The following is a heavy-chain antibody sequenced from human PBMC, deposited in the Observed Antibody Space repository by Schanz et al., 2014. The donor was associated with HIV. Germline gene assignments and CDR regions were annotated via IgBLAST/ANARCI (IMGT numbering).Heavy chain of an antibody. Sequence: QVQLGQSGGGVVQPGRSLRLSCAASGFTFSDYSMHWVRQAPGKALEWVAVISHDGTNKFYAGSVKDRFTISRDNAKNMLYVQIRSLRNEDTAVYYCVKGERIGYRIEVTGPTFDYWGQGTLVTVSS. CDR3: VKGERIGYRIEVTGPTFDY. CDR2: ISHDGTNK. D-gene: IGHD3-22*01. CDR1: GFTFSDYS. J-gene: IGHJ4*02. V-gene: IGHV3-30-3*01.